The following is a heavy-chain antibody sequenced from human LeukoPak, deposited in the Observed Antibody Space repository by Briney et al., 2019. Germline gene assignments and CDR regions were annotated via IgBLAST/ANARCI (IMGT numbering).Heavy chain of an antibody. V-gene: IGHV4-34*01. D-gene: IGHD5-18*01. CDR1: GGSFSGYY. CDR2: INHSGST. CDR3: ARCQRGYSYGYSIDY. J-gene: IGHJ4*02. Sequence: PSETLSLTCAVYGGSFSGYYWSWIRQPPGKGLEWMGEINHSGSTNYNPSLKSRVTISVDTSKNQFSLKLNSVTAADTAVYYCARCQRGYSYGYSIDYWGQGTLVTVSS.